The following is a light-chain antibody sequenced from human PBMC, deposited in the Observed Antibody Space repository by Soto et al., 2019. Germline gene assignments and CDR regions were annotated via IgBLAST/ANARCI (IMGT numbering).Light chain of an antibody. V-gene: IGLV2-23*01. Sequence: QSVLIQPASVSGSPGESITISCTGTSNDVGFYTLVSWYQQHPGKAPKLMIYEDDKRPSGVSNRFSGSKSGNKASLTISGLQAEDEADYYCYSYEGSRTLFVFATGTKVTVL. CDR2: EDD. CDR1: SNDVGFYTL. CDR3: YSYEGSRTLFV. J-gene: IGLJ1*01.